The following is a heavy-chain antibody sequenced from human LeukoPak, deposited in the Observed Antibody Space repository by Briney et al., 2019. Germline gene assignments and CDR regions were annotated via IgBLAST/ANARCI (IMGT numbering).Heavy chain of an antibody. Sequence: PGGSLRLSCAASEFTFRSYAMSWVRQAPGKGLEWVSAISGSGGSTYYADPVKGRFTISRDNSKNTLYLQMNSLRAEDTAVYYCAKDLSYGFDYWGQGTLVTVSS. V-gene: IGHV3-23*01. CDR2: ISGSGGST. D-gene: IGHD5-18*01. CDR3: AKDLSYGFDY. CDR1: EFTFRSYA. J-gene: IGHJ4*02.